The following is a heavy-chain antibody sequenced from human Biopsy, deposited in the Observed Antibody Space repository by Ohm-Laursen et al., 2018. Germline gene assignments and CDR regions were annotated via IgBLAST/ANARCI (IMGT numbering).Heavy chain of an antibody. CDR1: GGSFSGYD. V-gene: IGHV4-34*01. Sequence: GTLSLTCAVYGGSFSGYDWTWIRQPPGKGLVWVGEFSHTGTTIYNPSLKSRLTTSVDKSKNHFSLRLTSVTAADTATYFCARGPYGDNAGAFDVWGQGTVVTVSS. CDR2: FSHTGTT. D-gene: IGHD4/OR15-4a*01. CDR3: ARGPYGDNAGAFDV. J-gene: IGHJ3*01.